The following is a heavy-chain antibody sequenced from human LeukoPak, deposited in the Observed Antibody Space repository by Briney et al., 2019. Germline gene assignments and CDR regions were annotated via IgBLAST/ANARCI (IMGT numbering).Heavy chain of an antibody. D-gene: IGHD3-16*02. CDR3: ARDPSLNYDYVWGRYHYYNFDY. CDR1: GGSISSGGYY. J-gene: IGHJ4*02. CDR2: IYHSGST. Sequence: PSQTLSLTCTVSGGSISSGGYYWGWIRQPPGKGLEWIGYIYHSGSTYYNPSLESRVTISRDTSRNQFSLRLTSVTAADTAVYYCARDPSLNYDYVWGRYHYYNFDYWGQGALVTVSS. V-gene: IGHV4-30-2*01.